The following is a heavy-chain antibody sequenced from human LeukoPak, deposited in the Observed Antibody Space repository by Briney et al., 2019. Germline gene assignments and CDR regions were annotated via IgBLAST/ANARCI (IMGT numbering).Heavy chain of an antibody. Sequence: NPSETLSLTCAVYGGSFSGYYWSWIRQPPGKGLEWIGEINHSGSTNYNPSLKSRVTISVDTSKSQFSLKLSSVTAADTAVYYCARGPYSSSFRYWGQGTLVTVSS. D-gene: IGHD6-13*01. CDR2: INHSGST. CDR3: ARGPYSSSFRY. V-gene: IGHV4-34*01. J-gene: IGHJ4*02. CDR1: GGSFSGYY.